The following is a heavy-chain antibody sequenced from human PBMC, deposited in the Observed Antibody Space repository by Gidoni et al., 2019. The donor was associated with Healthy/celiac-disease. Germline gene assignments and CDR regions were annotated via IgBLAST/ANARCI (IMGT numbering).Heavy chain of an antibody. D-gene: IGHD5-12*01. CDR3: ARGGATSRYFDY. V-gene: IGHV4-39*07. CDR2: IYYSGST. CDR1: GVSISSSSYY. Sequence: QLHLQESRPGLVKPSETLSLTCTVSGVSISSSSYYWGWIRQPPGKGLEWIGSIYYSGSTYYNPSLKSRVTISVDTSKNQFSLKLSSVTAADTAVYYCARGGATSRYFDYWGQGTLVTVSS. J-gene: IGHJ4*02.